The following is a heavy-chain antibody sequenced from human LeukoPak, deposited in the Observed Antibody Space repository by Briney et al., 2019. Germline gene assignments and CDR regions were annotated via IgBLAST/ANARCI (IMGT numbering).Heavy chain of an antibody. Sequence: GGSLRLSCAASGFTFSSYGMHWVRQAPGKGLEWVAVIWYDGSNKYYADSVKGRFTISGDNSKNTLYLQMNSLRAEDTAVYYCARADYYDSSGCFDYWGQGTLVTVSS. CDR3: ARADYYDSSGCFDY. V-gene: IGHV3-33*01. J-gene: IGHJ4*02. D-gene: IGHD3-22*01. CDR1: GFTFSSYG. CDR2: IWYDGSNK.